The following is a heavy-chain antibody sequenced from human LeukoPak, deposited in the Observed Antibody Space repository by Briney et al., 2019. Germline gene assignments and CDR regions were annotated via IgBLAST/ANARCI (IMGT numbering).Heavy chain of an antibody. J-gene: IGHJ6*02. Sequence: ASVKVSCKASGYTFTSYGISWVRQAPGQGLEWMGWISAYNGNTNYAQKLQGRVTMTTDTSTSTAYMELRSLRSDDTAVYYCARELQVYAFWSGKANSRYGMDVWGQGTTVTVSS. D-gene: IGHD3-3*01. CDR2: ISAYNGNT. V-gene: IGHV1-18*01. CDR1: GYTFTSYG. CDR3: ARELQVYAFWSGKANSRYGMDV.